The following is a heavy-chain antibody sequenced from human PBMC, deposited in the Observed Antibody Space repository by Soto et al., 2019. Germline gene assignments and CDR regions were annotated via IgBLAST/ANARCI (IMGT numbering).Heavy chain of an antibody. J-gene: IGHJ4*02. CDR2: IDWEEEK. Sequence: SGPTLVNPKQTLILTCAFSGFSLSRKGMSVSWIRQPPGKALEFLALIDWEEEKFYSPSLRTRLTVSKDTSKSQVVLTLTNVDPVDTATYYCTRSNNWNYEYYFDYWGQGTMVTVSS. CDR3: TRSNNWNYEYYFDY. V-gene: IGHV2-70*01. CDR1: GFSLSRKGMS. D-gene: IGHD1-7*01.